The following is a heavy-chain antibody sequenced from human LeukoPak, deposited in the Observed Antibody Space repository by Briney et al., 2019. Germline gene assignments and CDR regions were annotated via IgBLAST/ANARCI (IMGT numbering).Heavy chain of an antibody. V-gene: IGHV1-18*01. CDR2: ISPYNGNT. D-gene: IGHD3-9*01. CDR3: ARELDYDILTGYPYNADY. CDR1: GYTFITYG. J-gene: IGHJ4*02. Sequence: ASVKVSCKASGYTFITYGVNWVRQAPGQGLEWMGWISPYNGNTNYAQKLQGRVTMTTDTSTSTAYMELRSLRSDDTAVYYCARELDYDILTGYPYNADYWGQGTLVTVSS.